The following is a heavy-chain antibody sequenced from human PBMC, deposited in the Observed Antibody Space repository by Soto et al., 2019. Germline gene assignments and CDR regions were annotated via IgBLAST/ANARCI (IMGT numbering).Heavy chain of an antibody. D-gene: IGHD3-10*01. CDR2: INTGNGNT. V-gene: IGHV1-3*04. Sequence: QVQLVQSGAEVKKPGSSVKLSCKASGYNSISHAMHWVRQAPGQRPAWMGWINTGNGNTKSSQTIQGRVTSTRDTSANTAYMELSSLRSEDTAVYYCARSQGEIGSGSYDIFGDFHHWGQGTLVTVSS. CDR3: ARSQGEIGSGSYDIFGDFHH. J-gene: IGHJ1*01. CDR1: GYNSISHA.